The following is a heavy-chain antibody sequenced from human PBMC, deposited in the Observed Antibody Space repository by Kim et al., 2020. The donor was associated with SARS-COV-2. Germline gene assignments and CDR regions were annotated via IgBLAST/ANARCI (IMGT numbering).Heavy chain of an antibody. Sequence: SETLSLTCTVSGGSISSYYWSWIRQPPGKGLEWIGYIYYSGSTNYNPSLKSRVTISVDTSKNQFSLKLSSVTAADTAVYYCARVGRETMTAVLTYYFDYWGQGTLVTVSS. D-gene: IGHD6-25*01. J-gene: IGHJ4*02. CDR3: ARVGRETMTAVLTYYFDY. V-gene: IGHV4-59*01. CDR2: IYYSGST. CDR1: GGSISSYY.